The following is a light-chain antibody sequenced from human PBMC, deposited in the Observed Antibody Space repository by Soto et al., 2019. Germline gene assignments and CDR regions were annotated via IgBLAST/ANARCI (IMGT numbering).Light chain of an antibody. CDR1: QSISTY. V-gene: IGKV1-39*01. CDR3: QQSYTTLMWT. J-gene: IGKJ1*01. CDR2: AAT. Sequence: DIQMTHSPSSLSASVGDRVTITCRSSQSISTYLNWYQQKPGKAPRLLIFAATRLQRGVPSRFTGSGSGTDFTLTINSLQPEDFASYYCQQSYTTLMWTFGQGTKVDIK.